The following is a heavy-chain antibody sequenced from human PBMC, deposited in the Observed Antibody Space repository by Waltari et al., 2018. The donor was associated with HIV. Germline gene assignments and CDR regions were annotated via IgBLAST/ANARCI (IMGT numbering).Heavy chain of an antibody. V-gene: IGHV3-48*02. CDR1: GFTFSSYR. Sequence: EVQLVESGGGLVQPGGSLRLSCAASGFTFSSYRMNWVRPAPGEGLEWVSYISSSTVTRYYADSVKGRFTISRDNAKNSLYLQMNSLRNEDTAVYYCARDQWTVTTLYYYYYYGMDVWGQGTTVTVSS. J-gene: IGHJ6*02. D-gene: IGHD4-4*01. CDR3: ARDQWTVTTLYYYYYYGMDV. CDR2: ISSSTVTR.